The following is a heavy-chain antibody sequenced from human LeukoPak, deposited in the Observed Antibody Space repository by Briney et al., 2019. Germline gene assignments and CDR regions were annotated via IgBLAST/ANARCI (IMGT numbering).Heavy chain of an antibody. J-gene: IGHJ5*02. V-gene: IGHV4-59*01. CDR1: GGSISSYY. CDR2: IYYSGST. Sequence: PSETLSLTCTVSGGSISSYYWSWIRQPPGKGLEWIGYIYYSGSTNYNPSLKSRVTISVDTSKNQFSLKLSSVTAADTAVYYCAREVAAAGFDPWGQGTLVTVSS. CDR3: AREVAAAGFDP. D-gene: IGHD6-13*01.